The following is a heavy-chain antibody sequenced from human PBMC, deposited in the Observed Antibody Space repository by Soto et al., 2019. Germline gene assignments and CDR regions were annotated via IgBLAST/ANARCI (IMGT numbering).Heavy chain of an antibody. CDR2: IIPIFGTA. D-gene: IGHD5-18*01. CDR3: ARSGYSYRPRSLDY. Sequence: ASVKVSCKASGGTFSSYAISWVRQAPGQGLEWMGGIIPIFGTANYAQKFQGRVTITADESTSTAYMELSSLRSEDTAVYYCARSGYSYRPRSLDYWGQGTLVTVSS. CDR1: GGTFSSYA. J-gene: IGHJ4*02. V-gene: IGHV1-69*13.